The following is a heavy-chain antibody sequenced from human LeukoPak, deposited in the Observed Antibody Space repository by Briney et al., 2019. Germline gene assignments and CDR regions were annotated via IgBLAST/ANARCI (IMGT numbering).Heavy chain of an antibody. CDR1: GGSISSSNYY. D-gene: IGHD3-10*01. CDR2: IYYSGST. J-gene: IGHJ6*03. Sequence: SETLSLTCTVSGGSISSSNYYWGWIRQSPGKGLEWIGSIYYSGSTYYNPSLKSRVTISVDTSKNQFSLKLSSVTAADTAVYYCAMVRGVMSRDYYYYYMDVWGKGTTVTVSS. V-gene: IGHV4-39*07. CDR3: AMVRGVMSRDYYYYYMDV.